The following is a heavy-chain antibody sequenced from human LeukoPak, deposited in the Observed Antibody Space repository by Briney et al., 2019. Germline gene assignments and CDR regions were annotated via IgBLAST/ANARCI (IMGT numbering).Heavy chain of an antibody. D-gene: IGHD2-15*01. V-gene: IGHV3-23*01. CDR2: ISGSGGST. CDR1: GFTFSGYS. Sequence: PGGSLRLSCAVSGFTFSGYSMNWVRQAPGKGLEWVSAISGSGGSTYYADSVKGRFTISRDNSKNTLYLQMNGLRAEDTAVYYCAKAASGHWYFDLWGRGTLVTVSS. CDR3: AKAASGHWYFDL. J-gene: IGHJ2*01.